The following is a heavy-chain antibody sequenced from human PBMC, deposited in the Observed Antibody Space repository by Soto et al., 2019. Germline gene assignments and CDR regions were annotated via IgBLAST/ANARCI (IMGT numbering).Heavy chain of an antibody. J-gene: IGHJ6*02. D-gene: IGHD4-17*01. CDR1: GGSVNHANYF. CDR2: IYYSGST. V-gene: IGHV4-31*03. Sequence: QVRLEESGPGLVKPSETLSLICSVSGGSVNHANYFWNWIRHHPENGLEWIGYIYYSGSTRYNPSFKTRATLSIDTSKNQFSLRLNSVTVADTAFYFCARDADYGGSRGGMDVWGRGTTVTV. CDR3: ARDADYGGSRGGMDV.